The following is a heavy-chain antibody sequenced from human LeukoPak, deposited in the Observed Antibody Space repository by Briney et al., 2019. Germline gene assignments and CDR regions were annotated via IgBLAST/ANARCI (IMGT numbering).Heavy chain of an antibody. CDR2: ISGRRVGT. D-gene: IGHD3-22*01. J-gene: IGHJ5*02. Sequence: GGSLRLSCAASGFTFGSYAMSWVRQAPGKGLEWVSAISGRRVGTYYADSVKGRFTISRDNSKNTLYPQMNSLRAEDTAVYYCVKDQTAYYYDSSGYYDHWGQGTLVTVSS. CDR1: GFTFGSYA. V-gene: IGHV3-23*01. CDR3: VKDQTAYYYDSSGYYDH.